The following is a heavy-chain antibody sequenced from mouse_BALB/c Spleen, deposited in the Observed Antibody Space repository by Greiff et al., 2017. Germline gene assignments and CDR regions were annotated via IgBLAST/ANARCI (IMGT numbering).Heavy chain of an antibody. Sequence: EVMLVESGGGLVKPGGSLKLSCAASGFTFSDYYMYWVRQTPEKRLEWVATISDGGSYTYYPDSVKGRFTISRDNAKNNLYLQMSSLKSEDTAMYYCARGDWDYYAMDYWGQGTSVTVSS. CDR2: ISDGGSYT. J-gene: IGHJ4*01. V-gene: IGHV5-4*02. D-gene: IGHD4-1*01. CDR3: ARGDWDYYAMDY. CDR1: GFTFSDYY.